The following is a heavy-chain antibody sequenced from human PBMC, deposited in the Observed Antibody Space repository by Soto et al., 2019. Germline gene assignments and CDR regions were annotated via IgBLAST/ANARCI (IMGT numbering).Heavy chain of an antibody. D-gene: IGHD6-13*01. V-gene: IGHV4-59*08. CDR2: IYYTGTT. CDR3: ARRTYSSSPFDP. Sequence: SETLSLTCSFSGDSFTSHYVTWIRQPPGKGLEWIGNIYYTGTTYYNPSLKSRVTTSVDTSKNQFSLNLSSVTAADTAVYHCARRTYSSSPFDPWGQGTLVTVSS. CDR1: GDSFTSHY. J-gene: IGHJ5*02.